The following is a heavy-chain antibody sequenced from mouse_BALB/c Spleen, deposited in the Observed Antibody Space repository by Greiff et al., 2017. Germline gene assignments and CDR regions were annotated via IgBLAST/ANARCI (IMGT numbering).Heavy chain of an antibody. Sequence: EVQLKESGPELVKPGASVKISCKASGYSFTGYFMNWVMQSHGKSLEWIGRINPYNGDTFYNQKFKGKATLTVDKSSSTAHMELRSLASEDSAVYYCARGAYWGQGTLVTVSA. J-gene: IGHJ3*01. CDR3: ARGAY. CDR1: GYSFTGYF. CDR2: INPYNGDT. V-gene: IGHV1-20*02.